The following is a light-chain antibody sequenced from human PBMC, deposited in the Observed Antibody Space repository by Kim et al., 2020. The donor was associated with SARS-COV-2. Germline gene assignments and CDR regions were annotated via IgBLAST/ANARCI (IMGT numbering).Light chain of an antibody. Sequence: EIVLTQSPGTLSLSPGERATLSCRASQSVSTSYLAWYQQKPGQAPRLLIYGTSSRAAGTPARISGSGSGTDFTLTISRLEPEDFAVYYCQQHGSSSPITFGQGTRLEIK. J-gene: IGKJ5*01. CDR2: GTS. CDR3: QQHGSSSPIT. CDR1: QSVSTSY. V-gene: IGKV3-20*01.